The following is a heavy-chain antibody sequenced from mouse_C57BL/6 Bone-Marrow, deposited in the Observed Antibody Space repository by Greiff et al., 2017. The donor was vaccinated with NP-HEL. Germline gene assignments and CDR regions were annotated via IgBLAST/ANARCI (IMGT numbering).Heavy chain of an antibody. V-gene: IGHV1-69*01. D-gene: IGHD1-1*01. Sequence: QVQLKQPGAELVMPGASVKLSCKASGYTFTSYWMHWVKQRPGQGLEWIGEIDPSDSYTNYNQKFKGKSTLTVDKSSSTAYMQLSSLTSEDSAVHYCARSDYGSSSYYYAMDYWGQGTSVTVSS. CDR3: ARSDYGSSSYYYAMDY. J-gene: IGHJ4*01. CDR1: GYTFTSYW. CDR2: IDPSDSYT.